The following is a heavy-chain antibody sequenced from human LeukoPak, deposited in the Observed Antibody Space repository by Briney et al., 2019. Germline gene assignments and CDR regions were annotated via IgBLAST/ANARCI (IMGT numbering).Heavy chain of an antibody. Sequence: ASVKVSCKASGYTFTTSGISWVRQAPGQGLEWMGWISAYNGNTNYAQKLQGRVTMTTDTSTSTAYMELRSLRSDDTAVYYCARDGLSQGYLGYWGQGTLVTVSS. CDR3: ARDGLSQGYLGY. V-gene: IGHV1-18*01. CDR1: GYTFTTSG. CDR2: ISAYNGNT. D-gene: IGHD6-19*01. J-gene: IGHJ4*02.